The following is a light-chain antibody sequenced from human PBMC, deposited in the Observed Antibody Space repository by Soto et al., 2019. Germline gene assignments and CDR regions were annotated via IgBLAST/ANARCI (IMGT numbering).Light chain of an antibody. CDR3: LQDYSYPYT. CDR1: QDIGND. Sequence: AIQMTQSPSSLSASVGDRVTITCRASQDIGNDLGWYQQKPGKAPKLLIYGTSTLQSWVPSRFSGSGSGTGFTLTISSLQPEDFAAYYCLQDYSYPYTFGQGTKLEIK. CDR2: GTS. V-gene: IGKV1-6*01. J-gene: IGKJ2*01.